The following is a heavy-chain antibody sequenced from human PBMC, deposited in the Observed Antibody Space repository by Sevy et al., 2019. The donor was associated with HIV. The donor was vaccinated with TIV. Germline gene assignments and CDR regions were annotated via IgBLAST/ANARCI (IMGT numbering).Heavy chain of an antibody. Sequence: GSLRLSCAASGFTFSSYWMSWVRQAPGKGLEWVANIKQDGSEKYYVDSVKGRFTISRDNAKNSLHLQMNSLRAEDTAVYYCARSVGGDVRDYYFDYWGQGTLVTVSS. D-gene: IGHD2-21*01. J-gene: IGHJ4*02. CDR2: IKQDGSEK. CDR3: ARSVGGDVRDYYFDY. V-gene: IGHV3-7*03. CDR1: GFTFSSYW.